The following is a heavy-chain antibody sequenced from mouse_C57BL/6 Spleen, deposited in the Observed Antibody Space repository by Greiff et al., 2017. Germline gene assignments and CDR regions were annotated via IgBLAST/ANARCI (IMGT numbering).Heavy chain of an antibody. V-gene: IGHV1-72*01. CDR2: IDPNSGGT. CDR3: AREEQLRLWGFAY. CDR1: GYTFTSYW. J-gene: IGHJ3*01. D-gene: IGHD3-2*02. Sequence: VQLQQPGAELVKPGASVKLSCKASGYTFTSYWMHWVKQRPGRGLEWIGRIDPNSGGTKYNEKFKSKATLTVDKPSSTAYMQLSSLTSEDSAVYYGAREEQLRLWGFAYWGQGTLVTVSA.